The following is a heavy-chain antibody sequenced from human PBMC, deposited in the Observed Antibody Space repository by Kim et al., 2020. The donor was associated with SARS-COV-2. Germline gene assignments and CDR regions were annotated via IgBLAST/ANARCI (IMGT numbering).Heavy chain of an antibody. D-gene: IGHD1-26*01. V-gene: IGHV1-2*02. Sequence: TNYAQKFQGRVTMTRDTSISTAYMELSRLRSDDTAVYYCARNRGWEPPDYWGQGTLVTVSS. J-gene: IGHJ4*02. CDR3: ARNRGWEPPDY. CDR2: T.